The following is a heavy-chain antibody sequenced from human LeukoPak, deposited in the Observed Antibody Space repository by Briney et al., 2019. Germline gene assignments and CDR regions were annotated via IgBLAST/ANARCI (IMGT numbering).Heavy chain of an antibody. V-gene: IGHV3-30-3*01. J-gene: IGHJ4*02. CDR2: ISYDGSNK. D-gene: IGHD6-13*01. CDR1: GLTLNSYA. Sequence: GRSLRLSCAASGLTLNSYAMHWVRQAPGKGLEWVAVISYDGSNKYYADSVKGRFTISRDNSKNTLYLQMNSLRAEDTAVYYCARGGGSSWDYWGQGTLVTVSS. CDR3: ARGGGSSWDY.